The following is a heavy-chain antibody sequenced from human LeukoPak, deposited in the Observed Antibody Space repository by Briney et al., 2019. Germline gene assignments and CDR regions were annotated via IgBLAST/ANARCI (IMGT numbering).Heavy chain of an antibody. D-gene: IGHD3-22*01. CDR1: GFTVSSNY. Sequence: GGSLRLSCAASGFTVSSNYMSWVRQAPGKGLEWVSVIYSGGSTYYADSVKGRFTISRDNSKNTLYLQMNSLRAEDTAVYYCATYSSLNRREFQFWGQGTLLTVPS. CDR2: IYSGGST. V-gene: IGHV3-66*01. CDR3: ATYSSLNRREFQF. J-gene: IGHJ1*01.